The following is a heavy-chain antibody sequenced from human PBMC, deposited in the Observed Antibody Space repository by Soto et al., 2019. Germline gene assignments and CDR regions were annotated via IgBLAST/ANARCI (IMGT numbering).Heavy chain of an antibody. D-gene: IGHD2-21*02. CDR1: GGSISSSSYY. CDR2: IYYSGST. V-gene: IGHV4-39*01. Sequence: SETLSLTCTVSGGSISSSSYYWGWIRQPPGKGLEWIGSIYYSGSTYYNPSLKSRVTISVDTSKNQFSLKLSPVTAADTAVYYCARGGDWDHYGMDVWGQGTTVTVSS. CDR3: ARGGDWDHYGMDV. J-gene: IGHJ6*02.